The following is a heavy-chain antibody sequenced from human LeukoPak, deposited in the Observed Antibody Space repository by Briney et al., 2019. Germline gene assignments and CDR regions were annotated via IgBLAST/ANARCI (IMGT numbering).Heavy chain of an antibody. Sequence: ASVTVSFKASVFTFTTFGFTWVRQAPGQGREGIGWISVYNGDTNYAQNFQGRVTMTTDTSTGPAYMELTSLRSDDTAIYYCARVTMIVLSMNPPDNWFDPWGQGTLVTVSS. CDR1: VFTFTTFG. V-gene: IGHV1-18*01. D-gene: IGHD3-22*01. CDR2: ISVYNGDT. CDR3: ARVTMIVLSMNPPDNWFDP. J-gene: IGHJ5*02.